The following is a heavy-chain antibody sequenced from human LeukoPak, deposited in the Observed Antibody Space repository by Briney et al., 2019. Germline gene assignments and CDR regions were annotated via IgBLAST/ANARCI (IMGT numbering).Heavy chain of an antibody. V-gene: IGHV3-30-3*01. J-gene: IGHJ6*02. CDR2: ISYDGSNK. CDR1: GFTFSSYA. D-gene: IGHD3-10*01. CDR3: ARDIGYYYGEPYYGMDV. Sequence: PGGSLRLSCAASGFTFSSYAMHWVRQAPGKGLEWVAVISYDGSNKYYADSVKGRFTISRDNSKNTLYLQMNSLRAEDTAVYYCARDIGYYYGEPYYGMDVWGQGTTVTVSS.